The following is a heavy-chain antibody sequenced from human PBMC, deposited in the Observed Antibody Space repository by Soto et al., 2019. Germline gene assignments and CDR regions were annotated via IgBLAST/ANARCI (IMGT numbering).Heavy chain of an antibody. V-gene: IGHV4-4*02. J-gene: IGHJ4*02. CDR2: IYHSGST. Sequence: SETLSLTCAVSGVSISSSNWWSWVRQPPGKGLEWIGEIYHSGSTNYNPSLKSRVTISVDKSKNQFSLKLSSVTAADTAVYYCARASRGTQQLRGPGHTRPFDYWGQGTLVTVSS. CDR1: GVSISSSNW. D-gene: IGHD5-18*01. CDR3: ARASRGTQQLRGPGHTRPFDY.